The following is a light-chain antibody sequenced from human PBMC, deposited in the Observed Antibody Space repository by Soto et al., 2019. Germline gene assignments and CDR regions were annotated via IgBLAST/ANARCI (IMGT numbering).Light chain of an antibody. CDR3: QQSNSFPPT. Sequence: DIQMTQSPSSVSASVGDRVTITCRARQGISSWLAWYQQKPGKAPKLLIYAASSLQSGVPSRFSGSESGIDFSLTISSLQPEDSATYHCQQSNSFPPTFGQGTKVEIK. CDR1: QGISSW. J-gene: IGKJ1*01. CDR2: AAS. V-gene: IGKV1-12*01.